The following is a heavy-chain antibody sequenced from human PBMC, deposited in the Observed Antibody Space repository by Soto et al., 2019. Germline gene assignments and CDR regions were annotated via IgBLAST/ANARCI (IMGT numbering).Heavy chain of an antibody. Sequence: QVQLQQWGAGLLKASETLSLTCAVYGGSFNGYYWSWIRQPPGKGLEWIGEVHHGGNTNYNPSLKSRVTISGDTCKKQLSLKLSSVTAADTAVYYCAGSPALYYYASGSRGFDPCGQGTLVTVSS. V-gene: IGHV4-34*02. D-gene: IGHD3-10*01. CDR3: AGSPALYYYASGSRGFDP. J-gene: IGHJ5*02. CDR1: GGSFNGYY. CDR2: VHHGGNT.